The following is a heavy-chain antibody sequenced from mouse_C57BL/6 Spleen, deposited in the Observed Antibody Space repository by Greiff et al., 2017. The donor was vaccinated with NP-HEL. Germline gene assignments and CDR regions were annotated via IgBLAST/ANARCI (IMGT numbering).Heavy chain of an antibody. V-gene: IGHV1-50*01. D-gene: IGHD1-1*01. Sequence: QVQLQQSGAELVKPGASVKLSCKASGYTFTSYWMQWVKQRPGQGLEWIGEIDPSDSYTNYNQKFKGKATLTVDTSSSTAYMQLSSLTSEDSAVYYCARNDYYGSRSDFDYWGQGTTLTVSS. CDR2: IDPSDSYT. CDR3: ARNDYYGSRSDFDY. J-gene: IGHJ2*01. CDR1: GYTFTSYW.